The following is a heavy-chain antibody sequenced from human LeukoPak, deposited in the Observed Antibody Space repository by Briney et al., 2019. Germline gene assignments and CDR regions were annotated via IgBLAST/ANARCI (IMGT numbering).Heavy chain of an antibody. V-gene: IGHV3-13*01. CDR2: TAGDT. Sequence: PGGSLRLSCAASGFTFSSYDMHWVRQATGKGLEWVSATAGDTYYPGSVKGRFTISRENAKNSLYLQMNSLRAGDTAVYYCAREAYGSGSPGAFDIWGQGTMVTVSS. CDR3: AREAYGSGSPGAFDI. CDR1: GFTFSSYD. J-gene: IGHJ3*02. D-gene: IGHD3-10*01.